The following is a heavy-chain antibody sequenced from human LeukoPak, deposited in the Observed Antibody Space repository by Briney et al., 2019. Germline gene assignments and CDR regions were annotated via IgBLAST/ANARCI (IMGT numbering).Heavy chain of an antibody. Sequence: SETLSLTCTVSGGSISSYYWSWIRQPPGKGLEWIGCIYYSGSTNYNPSLKRRVTISVDTSKKQSSQKLSSVTAADTAVYDCARAPRRTTIVGVVKLSWFDRWGQGTLVTVSS. CDR3: ARAPRRTTIVGVVKLSWFDR. V-gene: IGHV4-59*01. CDR2: IYYSGST. J-gene: IGHJ5*02. D-gene: IGHD3-3*01. CDR1: GGSISSYY.